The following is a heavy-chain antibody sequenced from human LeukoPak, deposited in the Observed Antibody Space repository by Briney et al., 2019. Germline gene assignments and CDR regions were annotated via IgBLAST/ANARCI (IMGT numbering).Heavy chain of an antibody. CDR2: ISYSGGT. J-gene: IGHJ4*02. V-gene: IGHV4-59*12. CDR3: ARDYGGGWFQIDY. CDR1: GGSISSYY. D-gene: IGHD6-13*01. Sequence: PSETLSLTCTVSGGSISSYYWSWIRQPPGKGLEWIGYISYSGGTNYNPSLKSRLTISLDTSKRQFSLNLNPVTVADTALYYCARDYGGGWFQIDYWGQGTLVTVSS.